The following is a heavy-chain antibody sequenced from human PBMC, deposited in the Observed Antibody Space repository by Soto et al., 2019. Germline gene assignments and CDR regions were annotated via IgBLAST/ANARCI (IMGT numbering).Heavy chain of an antibody. CDR3: ARDWYSSSAGYYYYGMDV. CDR1: GFTFSGYW. V-gene: IGHV3-7*01. CDR2: IKQDGSEK. D-gene: IGHD6-6*01. Sequence: PGGPLRLSCAAPGFTFSGYWMNWVRQAPGKGLEWVANIKQDGSEKYYVDSVKGRFTISRDNAKNSLYLQMNSLRAEDTAVYYCARDWYSSSAGYYYYGMDVWGQGTTVTVSS. J-gene: IGHJ6*02.